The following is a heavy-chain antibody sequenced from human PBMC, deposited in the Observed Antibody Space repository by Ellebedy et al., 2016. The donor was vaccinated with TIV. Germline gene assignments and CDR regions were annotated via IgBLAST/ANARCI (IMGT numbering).Heavy chain of an antibody. Sequence: SETLSLXXAVYGGSFSGYYWSWIRQPPGKGLEWIGEINHSGSTNYNPSLKSRVTISVDRSKNQFSLKLSSVTAADTAVYYCARATWDSSGYYLFDYWGQGTLVTVSS. D-gene: IGHD3-22*01. CDR3: ARATWDSSGYYLFDY. CDR2: INHSGST. CDR1: GGSFSGYY. V-gene: IGHV4-34*01. J-gene: IGHJ4*02.